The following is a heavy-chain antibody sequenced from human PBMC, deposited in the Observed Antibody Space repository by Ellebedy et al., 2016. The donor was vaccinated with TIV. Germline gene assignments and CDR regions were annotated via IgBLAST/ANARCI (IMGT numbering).Heavy chain of an antibody. CDR1: GFTFDDYG. CDR3: AISQAVAGSFDY. Sequence: GGSLRLSCAASGFTFDDYGMSWVRQAPGKGLEWVSGINWNGGSTGYADSVKGRFTISRDNSKNTLYLQMNSLRAEDTAVYYCAISQAVAGSFDYWGQGTLVTVSS. D-gene: IGHD6-19*01. J-gene: IGHJ4*02. CDR2: INWNGGST. V-gene: IGHV3-20*04.